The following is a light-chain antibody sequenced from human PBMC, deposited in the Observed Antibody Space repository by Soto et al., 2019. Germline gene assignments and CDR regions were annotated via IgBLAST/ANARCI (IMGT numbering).Light chain of an antibody. Sequence: QSALTQPASVSGSPGQSITISCTGTSSNVGDNNYVSWYQQHPGNAPQLMIYDVTHRPSGISNRFAGSKSGNTASLTISGLQAEQEADYYCSSYTSSSTLYVFGTGTKVTVL. J-gene: IGLJ1*01. CDR2: DVT. V-gene: IGLV2-14*01. CDR1: SSNVGDNNY. CDR3: SSYTSSSTLYV.